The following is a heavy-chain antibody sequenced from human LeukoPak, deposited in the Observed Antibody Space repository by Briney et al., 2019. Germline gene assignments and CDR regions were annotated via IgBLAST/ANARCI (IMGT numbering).Heavy chain of an antibody. CDR1: GFTFSSYW. V-gene: IGHV3-74*01. D-gene: IGHD2-2*02. CDR3: ARALAPSVNTPCK. J-gene: IGHJ4*02. Sequence: GASLRLSCAAAGFTFSSYWMHWVRHAPGKGLVWVSRISSDGSSTSYADSVKGRFTIFRDNAKNTLYLQMNSLGAEDTAVYYCARALAPSVNTPCKWGEGTQVTVSS. CDR2: ISSDGSST.